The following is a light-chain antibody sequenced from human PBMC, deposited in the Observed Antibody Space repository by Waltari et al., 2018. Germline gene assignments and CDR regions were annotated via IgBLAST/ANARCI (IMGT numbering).Light chain of an antibody. J-gene: IGLJ3*02. CDR2: DVS. CDR1: SSDVGGYNY. V-gene: IGLV2-11*01. Sequence: QSALTQPRSVSGSPGQSVTISCPGTSSDVGGYNYASWYQQHPGKVPKLMIYDVSQRPSGIPDRFSGSKSGNTASLTISGLQAEDEADYYCCSYGGSYTWVFGGGTRLTVL. CDR3: CSYGGSYTWV.